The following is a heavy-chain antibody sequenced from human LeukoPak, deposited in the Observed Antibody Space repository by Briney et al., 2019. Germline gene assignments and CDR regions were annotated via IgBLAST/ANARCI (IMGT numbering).Heavy chain of an antibody. V-gene: IGHV4-59*01. CDR1: GGSICSYY. Sequence: SETLSLTCTVSGGSICSYYWSWIRQPPGKGLEWIGYIYYSGSTNYNPSLKSRVTISVDTSKNQFSLKLSSVTAADTAVYYCARDTYYDILTGYPAWGFDLWGRGTLVTVSS. D-gene: IGHD3-9*01. J-gene: IGHJ2*01. CDR3: ARDTYYDILTGYPAWGFDL. CDR2: IYYSGST.